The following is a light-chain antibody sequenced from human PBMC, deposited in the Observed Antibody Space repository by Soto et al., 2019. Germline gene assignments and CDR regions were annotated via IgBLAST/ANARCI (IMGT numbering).Light chain of an antibody. V-gene: IGKV1-39*01. CDR3: QQTYSTLWT. J-gene: IGKJ1*01. Sequence: DIQMTQSPSSLSASVGDKVTITCRASQNISKYLNWYHQKAGKAPNLLIYSVSTLESWVPSRFSGSGSGTEFTLTISSLQSEDFGSYYCQQTYSTLWTFGQGTKVDIK. CDR1: QNISKY. CDR2: SVS.